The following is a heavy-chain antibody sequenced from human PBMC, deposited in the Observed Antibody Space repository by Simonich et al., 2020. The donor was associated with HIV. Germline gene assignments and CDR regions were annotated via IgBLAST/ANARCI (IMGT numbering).Heavy chain of an antibody. CDR2: VNHSGST. J-gene: IGHJ3*02. CDR1: GGSFSGYY. V-gene: IGHV4-34*01. D-gene: IGHD3-10*01. CDR3: ARAGLTMVRGVPGAFDI. Sequence: QVQLQQWGAGLLKPSETLSLTCAVYGGSFSGYYWNWIRQPPGKGLGWIGEVNHSGSTKYNPSLRSRISISVGTSKNQFALKLSSVTAADTAVYYCARAGLTMVRGVPGAFDIWGQGTMVTVSS.